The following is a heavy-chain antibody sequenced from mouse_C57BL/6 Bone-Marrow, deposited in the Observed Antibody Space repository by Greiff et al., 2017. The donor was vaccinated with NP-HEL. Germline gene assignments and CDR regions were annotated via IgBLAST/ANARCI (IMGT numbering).Heavy chain of an antibody. V-gene: IGHV1-69*01. CDR3: ARLEGYPFDY. D-gene: IGHD3-1*01. Sequence: QVQLQQPGAELVMPGASVKLSCKASGYTFTSYWMHWVKQRPGQGLEWIGEIDPSDSYTNYNQKFKGKSTLTVDKSSSTAYMQLSSLTSEDSAVYYCARLEGYPFDYWGQGTTLTVSS. CDR1: GYTFTSYW. J-gene: IGHJ2*01. CDR2: IDPSDSYT.